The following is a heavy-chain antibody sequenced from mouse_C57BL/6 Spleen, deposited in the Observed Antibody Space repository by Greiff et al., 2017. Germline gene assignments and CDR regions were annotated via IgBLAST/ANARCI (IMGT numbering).Heavy chain of an antibody. Sequence: EVQLQQPGTELVKPGASVKLSCKASGYTFTSYWMNWVKQSHGKSLEWIGDINPNNGGTSYNQKFKGKATLTVDKSSSTAYMELRSLTSEDSAVYDCARDGNWDKGGMDYWGQGTSVTVSS. CDR1: GYTFTSYW. CDR2: INPNNGGT. D-gene: IGHD4-1*01. V-gene: IGHV1-26*01. J-gene: IGHJ4*01. CDR3: ARDGNWDKGGMDY.